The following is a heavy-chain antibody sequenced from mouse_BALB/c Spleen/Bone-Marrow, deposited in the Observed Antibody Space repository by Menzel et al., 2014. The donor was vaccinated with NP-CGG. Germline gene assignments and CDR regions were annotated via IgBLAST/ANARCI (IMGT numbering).Heavy chain of an antibody. CDR1: GYSFTGYF. J-gene: IGHJ2*01. CDR2: INPYNGDT. CDR3: ARSGYYGSSYFDY. Sequence: VHVKQSGPELVKPGASVKISCKASGYSFTGYFMNWVMQSHGKSLEWIGRINPYNGDTFYNQKFKGKATLTVDKSSSTAHMGLRSLASEDSAVYYCARSGYYGSSYFDYWGQGTTLTVSS. D-gene: IGHD1-1*01. V-gene: IGHV1-20*02.